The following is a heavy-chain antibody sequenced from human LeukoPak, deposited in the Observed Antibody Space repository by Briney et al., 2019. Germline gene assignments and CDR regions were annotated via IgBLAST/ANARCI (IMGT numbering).Heavy chain of an antibody. Sequence: SETLSLTCTVSGGSISSSSYYWGWIRQPPGKGLEWIGSIYYSGSTYYNPSLKSRVTISVDTYKNQFSLKLSSVTAADTAVYYCARHRRDGYNRVLDAFDIWGQGTMVTVSS. V-gene: IGHV4-39*01. CDR2: IYYSGST. D-gene: IGHD5-24*01. CDR3: ARHRRDGYNRVLDAFDI. CDR1: GGSISSSSYY. J-gene: IGHJ3*02.